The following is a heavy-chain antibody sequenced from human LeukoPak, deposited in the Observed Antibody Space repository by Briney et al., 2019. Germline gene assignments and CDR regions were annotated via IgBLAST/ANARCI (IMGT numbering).Heavy chain of an antibody. CDR2: LNDSGSTA. CDR1: GFTFSPYW. V-gene: IGHV3-74*01. Sequence: AGTLRLSCAVSGFTFSPYWWHWIRQGPGKGLMWVSLLNDSGSTADYADSVKGRFTMSIHNAKGKVFLEMRSLTVDDTAIYFCVRERIYYSDLAYKEREIFVPWGRGTLGTVSS. CDR3: VRERIYYSDLAYKEREIFVP. D-gene: IGHD1-26*01. J-gene: IGHJ5*02.